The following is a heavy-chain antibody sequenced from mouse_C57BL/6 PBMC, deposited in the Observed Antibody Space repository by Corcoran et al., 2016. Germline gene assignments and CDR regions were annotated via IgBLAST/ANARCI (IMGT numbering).Heavy chain of an antibody. Sequence: EVQLQQSGAELVKPGASVKLSCTDSGFNIKDYYMHWVKQRTEQGLEWIGRIDPEDGETKSAPKLQGKATITADTSSNTAYLHLSSLTSEDTAVYYCANWDVYYWGQCTTLTVSS. CDR3: ANWDVYY. J-gene: IGHJ2*01. V-gene: IGHV14-2*01. D-gene: IGHD4-1*01. CDR2: IDPEDGET. CDR1: GFNIKDYY.